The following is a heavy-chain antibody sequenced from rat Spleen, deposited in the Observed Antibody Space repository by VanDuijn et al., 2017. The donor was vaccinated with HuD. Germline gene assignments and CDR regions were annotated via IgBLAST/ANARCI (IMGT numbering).Heavy chain of an antibody. CDR2: ITNASGRT. D-gene: IGHD1-6*01. CDR3: ARGGFFRY. Sequence: EVQLVESAGGLVQPGRSLKLSCVASGFTFNNSWMTWIRQAPGKGLEWVASITNASGRTYYPDSVKGRFTISRDTAQNTLYLQMNSLRSEDTATYYGARGGFFRYWGQGVMVTVSS. J-gene: IGHJ2*01. CDR1: GFTFNNSW. V-gene: IGHV5-31*01.